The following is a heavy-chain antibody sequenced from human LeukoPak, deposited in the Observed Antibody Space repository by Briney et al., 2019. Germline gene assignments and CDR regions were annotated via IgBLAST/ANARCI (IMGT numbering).Heavy chain of an antibody. Sequence: PGGSLRLSCAASGFTFSSYAMSWVRQAPGKGLEWVSYISSSGTTIYYADSVKGRFTISRDNAKYSLYLQMNSLRAEDTGVYYCARADWDYYYYYMDVWGKGTTVTVSS. CDR2: ISSSGTTI. V-gene: IGHV3-48*04. J-gene: IGHJ6*03. CDR3: ARADWDYYYYYMDV. D-gene: IGHD3-9*01. CDR1: GFTFSSYA.